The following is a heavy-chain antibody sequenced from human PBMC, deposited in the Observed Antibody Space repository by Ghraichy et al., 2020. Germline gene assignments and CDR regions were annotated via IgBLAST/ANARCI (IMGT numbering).Heavy chain of an antibody. CDR1: GASFSDYY. Sequence: SETLSLTCVVYGASFSDYYWTWIRQPPGEGLEWIGEITHNGTTNYNPSLKSRVTMSVDTSKNQFSLNLISVTGADTALYYCVRVRGHSLIQGTNYWGRGTLVTVSS. D-gene: IGHD3-10*01. V-gene: IGHV4-34*10. CDR2: ITHNGTT. J-gene: IGHJ4*02. CDR3: VRVRGHSLIQGTNY.